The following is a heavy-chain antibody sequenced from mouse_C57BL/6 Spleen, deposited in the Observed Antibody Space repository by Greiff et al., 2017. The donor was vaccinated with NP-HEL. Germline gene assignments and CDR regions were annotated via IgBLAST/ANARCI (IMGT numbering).Heavy chain of an antibody. CDR3: ARGSSGYRFAY. V-gene: IGHV1-69*01. J-gene: IGHJ3*01. CDR2: IDPSDSYT. CDR1: GYTFTSYW. Sequence: QVQLQQSGAELVMPGASVKLSCKASGYTFTSYWMHWVKQRPGQGLEWIGEIDPSDSYTNYNQKFKGKSTLTVDKSSSTAYMQLSSLTSEDSAVYYCARGSSGYRFAYWGQGTLVTVSA. D-gene: IGHD3-2*02.